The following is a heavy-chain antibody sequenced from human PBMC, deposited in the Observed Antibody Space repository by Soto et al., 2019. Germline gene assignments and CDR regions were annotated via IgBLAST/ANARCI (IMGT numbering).Heavy chain of an antibody. CDR2: FSAGGDYR. CDR3: AREARYDRGVYHYEGIDY. CDR1: GFSFSDYS. J-gene: IGHJ4*02. Sequence: EVQLLQSGGGLAQPGGSLTLSCAASGFSFSDYSMNWVRRAPGKGLECVSAFSAGGDYRHYADSVKGRFTISRDNSKNTLFLHMNSLRAEDTARYYWAREARYDRGVYHYEGIDYWGQGTLVTVSS. V-gene: IGHV3-23*01. D-gene: IGHD3-22*01.